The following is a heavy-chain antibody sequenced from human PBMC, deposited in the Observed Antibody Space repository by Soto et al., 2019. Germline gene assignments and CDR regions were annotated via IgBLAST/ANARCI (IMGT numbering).Heavy chain of an antibody. Sequence: GESLKISCAASGFTFSNAWMNWVRQAPGKGLEWVGRIKSKTDGGTTDYAAPVKGRFTISRDDSKNTLYLQMNSLKTEDTAVYYCTTTYYDFWSGYPPNNYWGQGTLVTVSS. CDR2: IKSKTDGGTT. J-gene: IGHJ4*02. D-gene: IGHD3-3*01. V-gene: IGHV3-15*07. CDR1: GFTFSNAW. CDR3: TTTYYDFWSGYPPNNY.